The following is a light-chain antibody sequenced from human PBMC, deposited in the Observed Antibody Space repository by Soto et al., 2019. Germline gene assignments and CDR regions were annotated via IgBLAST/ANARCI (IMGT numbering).Light chain of an antibody. CDR1: QSISSW. Sequence: DIQMTQSPSTLSASVGDRVTITCRASQSISSWLAWYQQKPGKAPKLLIYDASSLESGVPSRFSGSGSGTDFTLTISSLQPDYFATYYCQQYNSYTWTFGQGTKVEIK. CDR2: DAS. J-gene: IGKJ1*01. CDR3: QQYNSYTWT. V-gene: IGKV1-5*01.